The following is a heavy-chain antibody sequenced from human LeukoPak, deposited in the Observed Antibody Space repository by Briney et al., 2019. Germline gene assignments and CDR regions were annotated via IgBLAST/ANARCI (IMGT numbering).Heavy chain of an antibody. J-gene: IGHJ4*02. CDR2: IYYSGRA. CDR3: ASTRGYSYGFALDY. D-gene: IGHD5-18*01. V-gene: IGHV4-39*07. CDR1: GGSISSSSYY. Sequence: SETLSLTCTVSGGSISSSSYYWGWIRQPPGKGLEWIAIIYYSGRAHYNPSLKSRVTISVDTSKNQFSLKLSSVTAADTAVYYCASTRGYSYGFALDYWGQGTLVTVSS.